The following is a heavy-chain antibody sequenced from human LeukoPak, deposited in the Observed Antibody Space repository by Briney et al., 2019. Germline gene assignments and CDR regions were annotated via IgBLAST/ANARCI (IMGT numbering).Heavy chain of an antibody. V-gene: IGHV3-66*01. CDR3: ARALVGAVVHVFDF. CDR2: IYSGGNA. J-gene: IGHJ3*01. Sequence: PGGSLRLSCAASGFTVSSIYMSWVRQAPGKGLEWVSIIYSGGNAYYTDSVKGRFTISRDNSKNTVYLQMNSLRAEDTAVYYCARALVGAVVHVFDFWGQGTMVTVSS. CDR1: GFTVSSIY. D-gene: IGHD1-26*01.